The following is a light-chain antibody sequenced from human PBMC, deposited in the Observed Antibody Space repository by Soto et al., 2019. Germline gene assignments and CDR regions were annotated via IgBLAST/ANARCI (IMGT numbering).Light chain of an antibody. CDR1: SSNIGRNY. CDR2: KND. V-gene: IGLV1-47*01. Sequence: QTVVSQPPSASGTPGQRVTISCSGSSSNIGRNYVYWYQQFPGTAPKLLIFKNDQRPSWVPDRFSGSKSGTSAALAISGLRSEDEADYYCATWDASLSGWVFGGGTKVTVL. J-gene: IGLJ3*02. CDR3: ATWDASLSGWV.